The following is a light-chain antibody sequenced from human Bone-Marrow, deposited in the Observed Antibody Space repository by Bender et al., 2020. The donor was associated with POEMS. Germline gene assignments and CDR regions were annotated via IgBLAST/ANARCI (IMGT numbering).Light chain of an antibody. CDR1: TSDIGTYNY. CDR2: DVS. CDR3: SSYTFSSTLV. V-gene: IGLV2-14*01. J-gene: IGLJ2*01. Sequence: QSALTQPASVSGSPGQSITISCTGSTSDIGTYNYVSWYQQHPGKAPKLMIYDVSHRPSGVSNRFSGSKSGNTASLTISGLQAEDEADYYCSSYTFSSTLVFGGGTKLTVL.